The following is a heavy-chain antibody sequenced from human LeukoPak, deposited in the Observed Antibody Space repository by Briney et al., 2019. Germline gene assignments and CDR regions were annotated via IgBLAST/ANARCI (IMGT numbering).Heavy chain of an antibody. V-gene: IGHV3-64*01. CDR1: GFTFSSYA. J-gene: IGHJ4*02. Sequence: GSLRLSCAASGFTFSSYAMHWVRQAPGKGLEYVSAISSNGGSTYYANSVKGRFTISRDNSKNTLYLQMGSLRAEDMAVYYCARTNWEYDYWGQGTLVTVSS. CDR2: ISSNGGST. D-gene: IGHD1-1*01. CDR3: ARTNWEYDY.